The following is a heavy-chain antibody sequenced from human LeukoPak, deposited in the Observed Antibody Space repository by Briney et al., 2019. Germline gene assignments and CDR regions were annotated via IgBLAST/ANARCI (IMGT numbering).Heavy chain of an antibody. V-gene: IGHV3-66*04. CDR3: ARHQLSSYYGMDV. CDR2: IYSDGTT. D-gene: IGHD2-2*01. J-gene: IGHJ6*02. Sequence: HPGGSLRLSCAVSGFTFSSYWMSWVRQAPGKGLEWVSVIYSDGTTYYADSVKGRFTISRDNSKNTLYLQMNSLRAEDTAVYYCARHQLSSYYGMDVWGQGTTVTVSS. CDR1: GFTFSSYW.